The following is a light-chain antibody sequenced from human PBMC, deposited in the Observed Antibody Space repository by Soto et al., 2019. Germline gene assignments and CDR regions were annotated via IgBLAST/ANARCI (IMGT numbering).Light chain of an antibody. J-gene: IGKJ1*01. CDR2: KAS. CDR3: QQFNTSPWT. V-gene: IGKV1-5*03. Sequence: DIQMTQSPSTLSGSVGDRVTITCRASQTISSWLAWYQQKPGKAPKLLIYKASTLKSGVPSRFSGSGSGTEFTLTSSSRQPDDFATYYCQQFNTSPWTCGQGTKGDI. CDR1: QTISSW.